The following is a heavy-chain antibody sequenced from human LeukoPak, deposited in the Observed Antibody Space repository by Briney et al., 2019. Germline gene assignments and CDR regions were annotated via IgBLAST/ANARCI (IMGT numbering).Heavy chain of an antibody. CDR3: TRHPAEGDY. Sequence: GGSLRLSCTASGFTFVDYSMSWIRQAPGKGLESVSYISGSSSNTNYADSVKGRFTISRDNAKNSLYLQMNSLRAEDTAVYYCTRHPAEGDYWGQGTLVTVSS. CDR1: GFTFVDYS. D-gene: IGHD2-15*01. CDR2: ISGSSSNT. V-gene: IGHV3-11*03. J-gene: IGHJ4*02.